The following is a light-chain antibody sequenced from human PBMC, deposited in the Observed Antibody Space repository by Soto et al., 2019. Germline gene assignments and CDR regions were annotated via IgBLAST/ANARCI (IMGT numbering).Light chain of an antibody. J-gene: IGKJ5*01. CDR2: EAS. V-gene: IGKV1-39*01. CDR1: QSVSSY. CDR3: QQSYSIPIT. Sequence: DIQMTQSPSPLSASVGDRVDITCRTSQSVSSYLNWYQAKPGKAPKLLIYEASSLESGVPSRFSGSGSGTDFTLTISSLQPEDSATYYCQQSYSIPITFGQGTRLEIK.